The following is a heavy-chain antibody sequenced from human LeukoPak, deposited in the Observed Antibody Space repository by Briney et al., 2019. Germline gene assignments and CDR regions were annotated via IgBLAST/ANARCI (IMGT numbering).Heavy chain of an antibody. Sequence: GGSLRLSCAASGFTFSSYWMHWVRQALGKGLVWVSRIKSDGSSTSYADSVKGRFTISRDNAKNTLYLQMNSLRAEDTAVYYCARARLEYYYDSSGPGAYDAFDIWGQGTMVTVSS. CDR3: ARARLEYYYDSSGPGAYDAFDI. D-gene: IGHD3-22*01. CDR1: GFTFSSYW. CDR2: IKSDGSST. V-gene: IGHV3-74*01. J-gene: IGHJ3*02.